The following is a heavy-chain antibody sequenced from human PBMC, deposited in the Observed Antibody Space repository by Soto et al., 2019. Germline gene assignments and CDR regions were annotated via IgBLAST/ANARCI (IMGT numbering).Heavy chain of an antibody. D-gene: IGHD3-10*01. Sequence: QVQLVQSGAEVKKPGSPVRVSCTASGDTFNFYTISWVRQVPGQGPEWMGRIIPMLGMSNYAQKFQGRVTIMADKSTSTVYMNLSDLKSEDTAVYYCATNYGSGSTHFDYWGQGTLVTVSS. CDR3: ATNYGSGSTHFDY. J-gene: IGHJ4*02. V-gene: IGHV1-69*02. CDR2: IIPMLGMS. CDR1: GDTFNFYT.